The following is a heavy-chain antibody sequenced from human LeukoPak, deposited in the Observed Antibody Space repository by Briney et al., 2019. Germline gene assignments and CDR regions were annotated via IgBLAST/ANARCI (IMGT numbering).Heavy chain of an antibody. CDR2: FYTGGTT. J-gene: IGHJ4*02. CDR1: GFIFSSNY. D-gene: IGHD3-22*01. CDR3: ARVFDSYYYDSGKFDY. Sequence: GGSLRLSCAASGFIFSSNYMSWVRQAPGKGLEWVSVFYTGGTTDYANSVRGRFTISRDNSKNTLYLQMNSLRAEDTAVYYCARVFDSYYYDSGKFDYWGLGTLVTVSS. V-gene: IGHV3-53*01.